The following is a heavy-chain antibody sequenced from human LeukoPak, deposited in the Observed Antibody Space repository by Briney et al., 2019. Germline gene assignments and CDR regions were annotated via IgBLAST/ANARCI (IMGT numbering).Heavy chain of an antibody. J-gene: IGHJ4*02. D-gene: IGHD5-18*01. V-gene: IGHV3-30-3*01. CDR3: ARDEGGYSYGSPYY. Sequence: PGRSLRLSCAASGFTFSSYAMHWVRQAPGKGLEWVAVISYDGSNKYYADSVKGRFTISRDNFKNTLYLQMNSLRAEDTAVYYCARDEGGYSYGSPYYWGQGTLVTVSS. CDR2: ISYDGSNK. CDR1: GFTFSSYA.